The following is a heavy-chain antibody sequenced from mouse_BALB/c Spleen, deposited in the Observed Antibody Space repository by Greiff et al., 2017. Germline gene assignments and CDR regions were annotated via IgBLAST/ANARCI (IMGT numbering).Heavy chain of an antibody. CDR2: IWRGGST. V-gene: IGHV2-5-1*01. CDR1: GFSLTSYG. D-gene: IGHD1-1*01. Sequence: QVQLQQSGPSLVQPSQSLSITCTVSGFSLTSYGVHWVRQSPGKGLEWLGVIWRGGSTDYNAAFMSRLSITKDNSKSQVFFKMNSLQADDTAIYYCAKNPVYYGSSWDYAMDYWGQGTSVTVSS. CDR3: AKNPVYYGSSWDYAMDY. J-gene: IGHJ4*01.